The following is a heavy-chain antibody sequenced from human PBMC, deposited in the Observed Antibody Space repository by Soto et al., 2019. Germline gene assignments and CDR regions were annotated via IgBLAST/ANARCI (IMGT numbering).Heavy chain of an antibody. J-gene: IGHJ4*02. CDR2: ISGSGGST. CDR3: AKDQGSSWYEIDY. Sequence: EVQLLESGGGLVQPGGSLSLSCAASGFTFSNYALTWVRQAPGKGLEWVSTISGSGGSTYYADSVKGRFTISRDNSKNTLYLQMNSLRAEDTAVYYCAKDQGSSWYEIDYWGQGTLVTVSS. D-gene: IGHD6-13*01. CDR1: GFTFSNYA. V-gene: IGHV3-23*01.